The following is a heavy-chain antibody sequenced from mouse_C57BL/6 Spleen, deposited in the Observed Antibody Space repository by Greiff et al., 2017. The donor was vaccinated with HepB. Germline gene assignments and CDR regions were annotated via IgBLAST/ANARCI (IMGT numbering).Heavy chain of an antibody. CDR3: TRGLYGSSPYYFDY. CDR1: GFTFSDAW. Sequence: EVMLVESGGGLVQPGGSMKLSCAASGFTFSDAWMDWVRQSPEKGLEWVAEIRNKANNHATYYAESVKGRFTISRDDSKSSVYLQMNSLRAEDTGIYYGTRGLYGSSPYYFDYWGQGTTLTVSS. D-gene: IGHD1-1*01. CDR2: IRNKANNHAT. J-gene: IGHJ2*01. V-gene: IGHV6-6*01.